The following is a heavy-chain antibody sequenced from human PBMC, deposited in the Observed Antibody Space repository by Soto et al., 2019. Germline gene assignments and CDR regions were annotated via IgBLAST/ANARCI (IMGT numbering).Heavy chain of an antibody. V-gene: IGHV3-30*18. D-gene: IGHD2-15*01. Sequence: GGSLRPSCVASGFTFSNFGMHWVRQAPGKGLEWVAGISYDGRSEYYVDSVRGRFTLSRDNSKNTLSLQMISLRPEDTGVYYCAKDLDVVMVLSATRGLDVWGQGTTVTVSS. CDR2: ISYDGRSE. CDR3: AKDLDVVMVLSATRGLDV. J-gene: IGHJ6*02. CDR1: GFTFSNFG.